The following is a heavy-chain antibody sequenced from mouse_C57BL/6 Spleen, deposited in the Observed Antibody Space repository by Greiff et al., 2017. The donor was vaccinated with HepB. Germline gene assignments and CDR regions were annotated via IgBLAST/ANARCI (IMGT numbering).Heavy chain of an antibody. CDR3: ARYDGYSWYFDV. CDR1: GYSITSGYY. D-gene: IGHD2-3*01. J-gene: IGHJ1*03. Sequence: DVKLQESGPGLVKPSQSLSLTCSVTGYSITSGYYWNWIRQFPGNKLEWMGYISYDGSNNYNPSLKNRISITRDTSKNQFFLKLNSVTTEDTATYYCARYDGYSWYFDVWGTGTTVTVSS. V-gene: IGHV3-6*01. CDR2: ISYDGSN.